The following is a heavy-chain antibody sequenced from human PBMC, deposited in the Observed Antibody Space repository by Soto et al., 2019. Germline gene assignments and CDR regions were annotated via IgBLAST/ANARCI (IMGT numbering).Heavy chain of an antibody. CDR3: ARDPYSCGYYSIYYFGMDV. D-gene: IGHD6-19*01. J-gene: IGHJ6*02. Sequence: QVQLVQSGAEVKKPGSSVKVSCKASGGTFSNYAFSWVRQAPGQGLEWMGGMNPIFGTPNYAQKFRGRVTITADESTSTAYMELRSLRSEDTAVYYCARDPYSCGYYSIYYFGMDVWGQGTTVTVSS. CDR2: MNPIFGTP. CDR1: GGTFSNYA. V-gene: IGHV1-69*01.